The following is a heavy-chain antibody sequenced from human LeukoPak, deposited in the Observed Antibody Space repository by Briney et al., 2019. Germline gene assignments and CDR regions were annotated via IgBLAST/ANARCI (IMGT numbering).Heavy chain of an antibody. CDR3: ARGDIVEQWFDP. CDR1: GGTFSSYA. Sequence: SVKVSCKASGGTFSSYAISWVRQAPGQGLEWMGGIIPIFGTANYAQKFQGRVTITTDESTSTAYMELSSLRSEDTAVYYCARGDIVEQWFDPWGQGTLVTVSS. D-gene: IGHD2-15*01. J-gene: IGHJ5*02. CDR2: IIPIFGTA. V-gene: IGHV1-69*05.